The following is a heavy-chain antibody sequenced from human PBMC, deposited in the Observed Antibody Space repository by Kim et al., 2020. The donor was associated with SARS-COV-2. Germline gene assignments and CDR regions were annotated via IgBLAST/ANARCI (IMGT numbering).Heavy chain of an antibody. J-gene: IGHJ5*02. CDR3: ARIPNGANYPNWFDP. CDR2: ISGSGVST. Sequence: GGSLLSCAASGFTLGGYTMNWVRQAPGKGLEWVSAISGSGVSTYYADSVKGRFTLSRDISKNTLYLQVNSLRVEDTAVYYCARIPNGANYPNWFDPWGQGTLVTVSS. V-gene: IGHV3-23*01. CDR1: GFTLGGYT. D-gene: IGHD4-4*01.